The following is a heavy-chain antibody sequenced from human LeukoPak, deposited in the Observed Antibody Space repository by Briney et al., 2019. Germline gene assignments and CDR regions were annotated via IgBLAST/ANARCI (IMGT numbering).Heavy chain of an antibody. D-gene: IGHD6-19*01. J-gene: IGHJ4*02. CDR2: IYYSGST. CDR1: GGSISSYY. CDR3: ARHLPSVRGYSSGWYSHFDY. V-gene: IGHV4-59*08. Sequence: PSETLSLTCTVSGGSISSYYWSWIRQPPGKGLEWIGYIYYSGSTNYNPSLKSRVTISVDTSKNQFSLKLSSVTAADTAVYYCARHLPSVRGYSSGWYSHFDYWGQGTLVTVSS.